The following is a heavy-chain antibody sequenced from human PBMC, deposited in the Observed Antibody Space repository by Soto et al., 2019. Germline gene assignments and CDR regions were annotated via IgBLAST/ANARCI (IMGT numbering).Heavy chain of an antibody. CDR1: GFTFSNYG. V-gene: IGHV3-30*03. CDR3: ARDWVGFGAPPIDY. CDR2: ISYDGSNK. D-gene: IGHD3-10*01. J-gene: IGHJ4*02. Sequence: PGGSLRLSCAASGFTFSNYGMHWVRQAPGKGLEWVAVISYDGSNKYYADSVKGRFTISRDNSKNTLYLQMNSLTTEDTAVYYCARDWVGFGAPPIDYRGQRTLVTVSA.